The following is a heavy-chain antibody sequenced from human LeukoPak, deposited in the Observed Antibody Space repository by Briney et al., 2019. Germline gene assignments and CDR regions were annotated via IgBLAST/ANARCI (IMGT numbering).Heavy chain of an antibody. CDR1: GYSFTSYW. Sequence: GESLKISCKGSGYSFTSYWIGWVRQMPGKGLEWMGIIYPGDSDTRYRPSFQGQVTITADKSISTAYLQWSSLKASDTAMYYCARPPTTDSSGYKDYWGQGTLVTVSS. CDR3: ARPPTTDSSGYKDY. D-gene: IGHD3-22*01. CDR2: IYPGDSDT. J-gene: IGHJ4*02. V-gene: IGHV5-51*01.